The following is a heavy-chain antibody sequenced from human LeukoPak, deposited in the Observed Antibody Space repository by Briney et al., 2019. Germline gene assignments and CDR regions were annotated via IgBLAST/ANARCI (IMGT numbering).Heavy chain of an antibody. Sequence: SETLSLTCTVSGGSISSYYWSWIRQPPGKGLEWIGYIYYSGSTNYKPSLKSRVTISVDTSKNQFSLKLSSVTAADTAVYYCARGLFGVFDYWGQGTLVTVSS. CDR1: GGSISSYY. D-gene: IGHD3-3*01. CDR3: ARGLFGVFDY. V-gene: IGHV4-59*01. J-gene: IGHJ4*02. CDR2: IYYSGST.